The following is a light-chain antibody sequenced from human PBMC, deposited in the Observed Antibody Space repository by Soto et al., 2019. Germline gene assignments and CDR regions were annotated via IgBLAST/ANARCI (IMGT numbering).Light chain of an antibody. J-gene: IGKJ1*01. CDR3: QQYHNGWT. CDR1: QSVSSN. CDR2: DAS. Sequence: EIVMAQSPATLSVSPGERVTLSCRASQSVSSNLAWYQQKPGQAPRLLIYDASTRATGISVRFSGSGSGTGFTLTIISLQSEDFAVYYCQQYHNGWTFGQGTKVEIK. V-gene: IGKV3-15*01.